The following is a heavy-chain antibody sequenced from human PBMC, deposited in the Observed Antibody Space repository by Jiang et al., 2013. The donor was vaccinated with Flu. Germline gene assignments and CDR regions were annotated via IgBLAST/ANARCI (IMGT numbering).Heavy chain of an antibody. CDR1: GFTFTSSA. D-gene: IGHD5-18*01. CDR2: IVVGSGNT. V-gene: IGHV1-58*01. Sequence: SGAEVKKPGTSVKVSCKASGFTFTSSAVQWVRQARGQRLEWIGWIVVGSGNTNYAQKFQERVTITRDMSTSTAYMELSSLRSEDTAVYYCAADELKGYSYGFHFDYWGQGTLVTVSS. CDR3: AADELKGYSYGFHFDY. J-gene: IGHJ4*02.